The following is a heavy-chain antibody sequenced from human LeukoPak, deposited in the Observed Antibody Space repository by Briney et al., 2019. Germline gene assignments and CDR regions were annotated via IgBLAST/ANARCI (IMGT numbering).Heavy chain of an antibody. CDR1: GGSISSYY. V-gene: IGHV4-59*08. J-gene: IGHJ3*02. Sequence: SETLSLTCTVSGGSISSYYWSWIRQPPGKGLEWIGYIYYSGSTNYNPSLKSRVTISVDTSKNQFSLKLSSVTAADTAVYYCARQAGELWFGEHDDAFDIWGQGTMVTVSS. CDR2: IYYSGST. D-gene: IGHD3-10*01. CDR3: ARQAGELWFGEHDDAFDI.